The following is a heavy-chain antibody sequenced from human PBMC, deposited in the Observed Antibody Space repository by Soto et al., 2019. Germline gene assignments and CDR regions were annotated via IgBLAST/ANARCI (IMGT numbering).Heavy chain of an antibody. J-gene: IGHJ4*02. Sequence: EVLLVESGGGMVQPGGSLKLSCAASGFVFKDSSIHWVRQASGKGLEWVGRIRARAYSYATAYAESVKGRFTISRDDSNNTAYLQMSGLKTEDTAIYYCTRLISAAHDYWGQGTLVTVSS. D-gene: IGHD3-10*01. V-gene: IGHV3-73*01. CDR2: IRARAYSYAT. CDR3: TRLISAAHDY. CDR1: GFVFKDSS.